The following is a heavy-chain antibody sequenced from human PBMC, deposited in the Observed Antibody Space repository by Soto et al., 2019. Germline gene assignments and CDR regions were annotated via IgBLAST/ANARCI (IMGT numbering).Heavy chain of an antibody. CDR2: ISYDGSNK. CDR3: ARDPCSGGSCSWGFYYYGMDV. V-gene: IGHV3-30-3*01. J-gene: IGHJ6*02. Sequence: QVQLVESGGGVVQPGRSLRLSCAASGFTFSSYAMHWVRQAPGKGLEWVAVISYDGSNKYYADSVKGRFTISRDNSKNTLYLQMNSLRAEDTAVYYCARDPCSGGSCSWGFYYYGMDVWGQGTTVTVSS. D-gene: IGHD2-15*01. CDR1: GFTFSSYA.